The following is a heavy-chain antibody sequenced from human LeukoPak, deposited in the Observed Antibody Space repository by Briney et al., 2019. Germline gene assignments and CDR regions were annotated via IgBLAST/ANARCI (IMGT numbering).Heavy chain of an antibody. V-gene: IGHV3-21*01. Sequence: GGSLRLSCAASGFTFSSYSRNWVRQAPGKGLEWVSSISSSSSNIYYADSVKGRFTISRDNAKNSLYLQMHRLRAEHTAVYYCPRDWYSSSDYWGQGTLVTVSS. CDR3: PRDWYSSSDY. D-gene: IGHD6-13*01. CDR2: ISSSSSNI. CDR1: GFTFSSYS. J-gene: IGHJ4*02.